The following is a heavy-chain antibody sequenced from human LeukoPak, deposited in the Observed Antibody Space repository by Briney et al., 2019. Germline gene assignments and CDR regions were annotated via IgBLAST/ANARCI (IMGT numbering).Heavy chain of an antibody. D-gene: IGHD5-18*01. V-gene: IGHV3-7*01. CDR2: INQDGSEK. J-gene: IGHJ4*02. CDR3: ARDLSGIAGYTYGRGIDY. CDR1: GFTFTTYW. Sequence: GGSLRLSCAASGFTFTTYWMSWVRQAPGKGLEWVANINQDGSEKYFVDSVKGRFTIPRDNAKTSLYLQMNSLRAEDTAVYYCARDLSGIAGYTYGRGIDYWGQGTLVTVSS.